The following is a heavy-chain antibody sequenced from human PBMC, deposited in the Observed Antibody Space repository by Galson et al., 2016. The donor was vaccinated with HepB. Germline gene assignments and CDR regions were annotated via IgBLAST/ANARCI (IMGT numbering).Heavy chain of an antibody. CDR1: GFSFSNYG. V-gene: IGHV3-30*18. Sequence: SLRLSCAASGFSFSNYGMHWVRQAPGKGLEWVALISYDGRTKFYADSVKGRFTVSRDTSKSTLYLQMNSLKAEDTAVYHCAKDAHNGYLLNRFDYWGQGTLVTVSS. D-gene: IGHD5-12*01. CDR2: ISYDGRTK. J-gene: IGHJ4*02. CDR3: AKDAHNGYLLNRFDY.